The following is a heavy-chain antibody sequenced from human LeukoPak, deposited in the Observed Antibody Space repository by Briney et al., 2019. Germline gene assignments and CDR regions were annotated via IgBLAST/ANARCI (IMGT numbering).Heavy chain of an antibody. D-gene: IGHD6-13*01. Sequence: SETLSLTCGVSGGSFSGYLWSWLRQPPGKGLEWIGEINYNGEITNYNPSLKSRVTISVDTSRNQFSLRLTSVTAADTAVYYCATGYSSSWYSGYFDYWGQGTLVTVSS. J-gene: IGHJ4*02. CDR1: GGSFSGYL. V-gene: IGHV4-34*01. CDR2: INYNGEIT. CDR3: ATGYSSSWYSGYFDY.